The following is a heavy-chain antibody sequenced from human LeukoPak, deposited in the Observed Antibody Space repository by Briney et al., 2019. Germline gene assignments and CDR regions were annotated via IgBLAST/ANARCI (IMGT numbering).Heavy chain of an antibody. CDR3: ASTLKWLAFDY. Sequence: PSETLSLTCTVSGGSISSYYWSWIRQPPGKGLEWIGYIYYSGSTNYNPSLKSRVTISVDTSKKQFSLKMTSVTTADTAVYYCASTLKWLAFDYWGQGTLVTVSS. CDR1: GGSISSYY. J-gene: IGHJ4*02. V-gene: IGHV4-59*01. CDR2: IYYSGST. D-gene: IGHD3-22*01.